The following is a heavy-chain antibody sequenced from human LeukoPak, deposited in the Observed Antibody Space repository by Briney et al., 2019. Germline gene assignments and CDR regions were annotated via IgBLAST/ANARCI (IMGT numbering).Heavy chain of an antibody. CDR2: ISYDGSNK. CDR1: GFTFSSYG. V-gene: IGHV3-30*03. D-gene: IGHD4-17*01. J-gene: IGHJ4*02. Sequence: GGSLRLSCAASGFTFSSYGMHWVRQAPGKGLEWVAVISYDGSNKYYADSVKGRFTISRDNSKNTLYLQMNSLRAEDTAVYYCTTVAVTMAYWGQGTLVTVSS. CDR3: TTVAVTMAY.